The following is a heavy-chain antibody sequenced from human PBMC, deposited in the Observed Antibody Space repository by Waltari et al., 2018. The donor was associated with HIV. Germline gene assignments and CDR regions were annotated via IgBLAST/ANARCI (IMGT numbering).Heavy chain of an antibody. D-gene: IGHD2-15*01. CDR3: AREVAGSFEY. CDR1: GGSISSYY. Sequence: QVQLQESGPGLVKPSETLSLTCTVSGGSISSYYWSWIRQPPGKGLEWIGYIDYSGSTNYNPSLKSRVTISVDTSKNQFSLKLSSVTAADTAVYYCAREVAGSFEYWGQGTLVTVS. CDR2: IDYSGST. J-gene: IGHJ4*02. V-gene: IGHV4-59*01.